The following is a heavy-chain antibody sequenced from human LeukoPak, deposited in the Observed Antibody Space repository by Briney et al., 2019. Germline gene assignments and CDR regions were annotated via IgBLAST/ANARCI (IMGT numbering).Heavy chain of an antibody. Sequence: ASVKVSCKASGYTFTSYGISWVRQAPGQGLEWMGWISAYYGNTNYAQKLQGRVTMTTDTSTSTAYMELRSLRSDDTAVYYFGRVQFTMVRGLIPRGGDYWGQGTLVTVSS. CDR1: GYTFTSYG. CDR3: GRVQFTMVRGLIPRGGDY. D-gene: IGHD3-10*01. CDR2: ISAYYGNT. V-gene: IGHV1-18*01. J-gene: IGHJ4*02.